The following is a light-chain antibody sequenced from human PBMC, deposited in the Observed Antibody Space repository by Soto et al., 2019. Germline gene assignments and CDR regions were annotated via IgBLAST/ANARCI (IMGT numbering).Light chain of an antibody. J-gene: IGLJ2*01. Sequence: HSALTQPPSASGSPGQSVTISCTGTSSDVGGYNFVSWYQQHPGKAPRLMIYEVSKRPSGVPDRFSGSKSGNTASLTVSGLQAEDEADYYCNSYAGSNNFVVFGGGTQLTVL. V-gene: IGLV2-8*01. CDR2: EVS. CDR3: NSYAGSNNFVV. CDR1: SSDVGGYNF.